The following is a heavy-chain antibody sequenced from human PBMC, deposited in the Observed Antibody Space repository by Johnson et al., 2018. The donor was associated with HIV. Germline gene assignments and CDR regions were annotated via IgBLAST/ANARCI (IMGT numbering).Heavy chain of an antibody. J-gene: IGHJ3*02. V-gene: IGHV3-11*04. CDR2: ISGSGGTM. CDR3: ATVWRNEVRLSFDT. D-gene: IGHD1-1*01. Sequence: PEWISYISGSGGTMYSADSVKGRFTISRNNANNSLHLQMNNLRAEDTAVYFCATVWRNEVRLSFDTWGQGTVVTVSS.